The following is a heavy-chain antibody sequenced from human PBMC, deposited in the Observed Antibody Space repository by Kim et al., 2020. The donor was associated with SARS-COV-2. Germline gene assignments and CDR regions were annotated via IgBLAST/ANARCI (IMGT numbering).Heavy chain of an antibody. CDR1: GFTFSNYD. CDR3: ARENPLYSSGWHNWIDP. D-gene: IGHD6-19*01. J-gene: IGHJ5*02. V-gene: IGHV3-48*02. CDR2: ITTNSNSI. Sequence: GGSLRLSCAASGFTFSNYDMNWVRQAPGKGLEWVSYITTNSNSIYQADSVKGRFTISRDNAKNSLYLQMNSLRDEDTAVYYCARENPLYSSGWHNWIDPWGQGTLVTVSS.